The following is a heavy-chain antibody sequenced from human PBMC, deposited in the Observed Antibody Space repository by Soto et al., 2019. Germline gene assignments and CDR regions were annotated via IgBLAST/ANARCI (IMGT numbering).Heavy chain of an antibody. CDR2: IHGGAEYT. V-gene: IGHV3-23*01. CDR1: GFTFSCCA. D-gene: IGHD2-8*02. J-gene: IGHJ2*01. CDR3: ANTRGPWGYTNWSFNV. Sequence: EVQLLESGGGLVQPGGSLRLSCAASGFTFSCCAMSWVRQAPGRGLEWVSTIHGGAEYTHYTDPMKGRFTISTDNSRNTVFLKMNSLTAGDTAVYNCANTRGPWGYTNWSFNVWGRGTPVTVSS.